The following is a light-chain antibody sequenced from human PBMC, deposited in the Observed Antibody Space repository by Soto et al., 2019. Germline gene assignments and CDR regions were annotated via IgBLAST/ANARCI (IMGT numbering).Light chain of an antibody. Sequence: QYALTQPASVSGSPGQSITISCTGTSSDVGGYNYVSWYQQHPGKAPKLMIYEVSNRPTGVSNRFSGSKSGNTASLTISGLQADDEADYYCSSYTSSSTLVVFGGGTKVIVL. CDR1: SSDVGGYNY. J-gene: IGLJ2*01. V-gene: IGLV2-14*01. CDR2: EVS. CDR3: SSYTSSSTLVV.